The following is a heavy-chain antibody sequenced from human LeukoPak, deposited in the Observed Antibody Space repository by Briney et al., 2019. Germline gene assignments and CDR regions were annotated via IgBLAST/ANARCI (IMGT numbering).Heavy chain of an antibody. J-gene: IGHJ3*02. CDR1: DFNVRGND. Sequence: GGSLRLSCAASDFNVRGNDMTWVRQAPGKGLEWVSVIKSGGGTYYADSVKGRFTISRGNPKSALYLQMNSLRAEDTAIYYCARDSTRSAFDIWGQGTMVTVSS. CDR2: IKSGGGT. CDR3: ARDSTRSAFDI. V-gene: IGHV3-53*01.